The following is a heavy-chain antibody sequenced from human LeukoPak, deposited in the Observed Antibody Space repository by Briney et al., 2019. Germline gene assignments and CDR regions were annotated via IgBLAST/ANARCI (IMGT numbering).Heavy chain of an antibody. J-gene: IGHJ4*02. CDR1: GFTFSSYW. D-gene: IGHD5-18*01. CDR2: INSDGSST. Sequence: PGGSLRLSCAASGFTFSSYWMHWVRQAPGKGLVWVSRINSDGSSTSYADSVKGRFTISRDNAKNTLCLQMNSLRAEDTAVYYCARDRGQRWPGHFDYWGQGTLVTVSS. CDR3: ARDRGQRWPGHFDY. V-gene: IGHV3-74*01.